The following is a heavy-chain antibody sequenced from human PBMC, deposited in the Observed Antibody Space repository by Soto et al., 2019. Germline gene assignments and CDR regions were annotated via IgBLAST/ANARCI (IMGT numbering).Heavy chain of an antibody. CDR1: GGSISTGHYY. CDR2: IFYTGST. V-gene: IGHV4-39*01. Sequence: SETLSLTWTVAGGSISTGHYYWGWIRQPPGKGREWIGSIFYTGSTYHNPSLKSRVTISVDTSKNQFSLKRHSVTAAYTAVDYCARHSAQAYAFWGQGTMVTVSS. J-gene: IGHJ3*01. CDR3: ARHSAQAYAF. D-gene: IGHD6-25*01.